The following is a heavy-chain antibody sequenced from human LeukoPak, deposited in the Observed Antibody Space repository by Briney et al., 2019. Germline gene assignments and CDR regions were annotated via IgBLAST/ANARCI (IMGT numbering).Heavy chain of an antibody. J-gene: IGHJ6*04. CDR2: IYYSGST. CDR3: ARDRLLYADYYCGMDV. CDR1: GGSISSGGYY. D-gene: IGHD2-8*01. V-gene: IGHV4-31*03. Sequence: SQTLSLTCTVSGGSISSGGYYWSWIRQHPGKGLEWIGYIYYSGSTYYNPSLKSRVTISVDTSKNQFSLKLSSVTAADTAVYYCARDRLLYADYYCGMDVWGKGTTVTVSS.